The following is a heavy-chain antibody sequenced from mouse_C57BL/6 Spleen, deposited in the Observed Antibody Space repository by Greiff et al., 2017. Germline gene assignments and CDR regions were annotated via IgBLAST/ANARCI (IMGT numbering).Heavy chain of an antibody. CDR2: IDPEDGET. V-gene: IGHV14-2*01. CDR3: ARWDYGSSYDDY. Sequence: DVKLQESGAELVKPGASVKLSCTASGFNIKDYYMHWVKQRTEQGLEWIGRIDPEDGETKYAPKFQGKATITADTSSNTASLQLSSLTSEDTAVYYCARWDYGSSYDDYWGQGTTLTVSS. D-gene: IGHD1-1*01. J-gene: IGHJ2*01. CDR1: GFNIKDYY.